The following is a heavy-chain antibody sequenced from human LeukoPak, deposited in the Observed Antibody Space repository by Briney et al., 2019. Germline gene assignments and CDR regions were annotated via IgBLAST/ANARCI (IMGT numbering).Heavy chain of an antibody. J-gene: IGHJ4*02. Sequence: PGGSLRLACAASGFTFSSYAMSWVRQAPGKGLEWVSAISGSGGSTYYADSVKGRFTISRDNSKNTLYLQMNSLRAEDTAVYYCAKGFFRPEHPPSIYSWWGQGTLVTVSS. CDR2: ISGSGGST. CDR1: GFTFSSYA. CDR3: AKGFFRPEHPPSIYSW. V-gene: IGHV3-23*01. D-gene: IGHD5-18*01.